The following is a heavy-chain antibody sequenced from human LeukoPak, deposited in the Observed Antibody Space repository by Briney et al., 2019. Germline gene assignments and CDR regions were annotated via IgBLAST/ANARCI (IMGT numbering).Heavy chain of an antibody. D-gene: IGHD5-18*01. V-gene: IGHV4-4*07. CDR1: VVSMNGYY. CDR2: VDSSWNT. J-gene: IGHJ6*03. CDR3: ARTTEGGYTYGYFYYYYMDV. Sequence: SETLSLTCSVSVVSMNGYYWSWLRQSAGNRLEWIGHVDSSWNTNYNPSLKSRVTISVDTSKDQFSLKLTSVTAADTAVYYCARTTEGGYTYGYFYYYYMDVWGKGTTVTISS.